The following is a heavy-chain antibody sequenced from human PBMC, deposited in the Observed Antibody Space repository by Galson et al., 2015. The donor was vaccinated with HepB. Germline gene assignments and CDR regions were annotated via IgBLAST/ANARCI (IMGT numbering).Heavy chain of an antibody. CDR3: ARDGYYNVLTGSHQYSHGTDV. D-gene: IGHD3-9*01. CDR1: GFAFNDYY. J-gene: IGHJ6*02. Sequence: SLRLSCAASGFAFNDYYMSWIRQAPGKGLEWISYISSSGSYTNYADSVRGRFTISRDNANNSLYLQMNTLRAEDTAVYFCARDGYYNVLTGSHQYSHGTDVWGQGTSVTVSS. V-gene: IGHV3-11*06. CDR2: ISSSGSYT.